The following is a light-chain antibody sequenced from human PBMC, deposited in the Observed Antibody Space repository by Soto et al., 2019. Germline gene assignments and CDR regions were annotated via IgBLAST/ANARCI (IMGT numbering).Light chain of an antibody. V-gene: IGLV2-14*03. CDR1: SSDVGGYNY. J-gene: IGLJ2*01. Sequence: QSALTQPASVSGSPGQSITISCTGTSSDVGGYNYVSWYQHHPDKAPKLMIYDVNNRPSGVSSRFSGSKSGNTASLTISGLQAEDEAAYYCSSYTSNSPLLVFGGGTKLTVL. CDR3: SSYTSNSPLLV. CDR2: DVN.